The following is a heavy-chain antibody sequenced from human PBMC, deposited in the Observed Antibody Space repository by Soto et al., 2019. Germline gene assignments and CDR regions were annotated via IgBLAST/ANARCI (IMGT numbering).Heavy chain of an antibody. D-gene: IGHD6-19*01. CDR3: ARGANAVDGIGTFDY. CDR1: GGTFSSYA. Sequence: QVQLVQSGAEVKKPGSSVKVSCKASGGTFSSYAISWVRQAPGQGLEWMGGFIPIFGTANYAQKFQARVTITADESTSTGYIELSNLRSENTAVYYCARGANAVDGIGTFDYWGQGALDTV. J-gene: IGHJ4*02. V-gene: IGHV1-69*01. CDR2: FIPIFGTA.